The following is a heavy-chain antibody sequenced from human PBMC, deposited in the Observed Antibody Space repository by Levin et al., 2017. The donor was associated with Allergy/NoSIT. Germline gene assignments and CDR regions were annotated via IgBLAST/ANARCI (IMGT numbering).Heavy chain of an antibody. Sequence: GESLKISCAASGFTFSDYYIHWIRQAPGKGLEWISYISSSGTYTKYADSVKGRFTISRDNAKNSLSLQMNSLRGDDPAIYFCARGTGWSVDYWGQGTLVTVAS. CDR2: ISSSGTYT. V-gene: IGHV3-11*05. CDR3: ARGTGWSVDY. D-gene: IGHD6-19*01. CDR1: GFTFSDYY. J-gene: IGHJ4*02.